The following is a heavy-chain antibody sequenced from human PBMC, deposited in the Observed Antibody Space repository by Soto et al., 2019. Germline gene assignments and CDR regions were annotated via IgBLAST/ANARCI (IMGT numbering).Heavy chain of an antibody. V-gene: IGHV1-18*01. CDR3: ARDIRAVVAATTANWFDP. D-gene: IGHD2-15*01. CDR2: ISAYNGNT. J-gene: IGHJ5*02. CDR1: GYTFTSYG. Sequence: GASVKVSCKASGYTFTSYGISWVRQAPGQGLEWMGWISAYNGNTNYAQKLQGRVTMTTDTSTSTAHMELRSLRSDDTAVYYCARDIRAVVAATTANWFDPWGQGPLVTVSS.